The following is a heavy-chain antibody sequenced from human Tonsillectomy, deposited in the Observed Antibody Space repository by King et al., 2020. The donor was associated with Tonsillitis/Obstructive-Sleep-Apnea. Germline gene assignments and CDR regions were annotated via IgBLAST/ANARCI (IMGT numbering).Heavy chain of an antibody. D-gene: IGHD2-15*01. V-gene: IGHV3-49*03. Sequence: VQLVESGGGLVEPGRSLRLSSTTSGFTFGDYAMSWFRQAPGKGLEWVGFIRSKAYGGTTEDAASVKGRFTISRDDSKSIAYLQMNSLKTEDTAGDFCKSRFTHQRASSKSIAYLPMNSLKTEDTAVYFCSTLVVVAGKHHPTDYWGLGTLVTVSS. CDR2: IRSKAYGGTT. CDR1: GFTFGDYA. CDR3: KSRFTHQRASSKSIAYLPMNSLKTEDTAVYFCSTLVVVAGKHHPTDY. J-gene: IGHJ4*02.